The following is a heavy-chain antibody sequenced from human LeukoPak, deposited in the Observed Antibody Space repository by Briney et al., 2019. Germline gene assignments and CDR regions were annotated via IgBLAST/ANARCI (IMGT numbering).Heavy chain of an antibody. V-gene: IGHV1-18*01. Sequence: ASVKVSCKASGYTFTSYGISWVRQAPGQGLEWMGWISAYNGNTNYAQKLQGGVTMTTDTSTSTAYMELRSLRSDDTAVYYCARGAQDYDFWSGYSSYFDYWGQGTLVTVSS. J-gene: IGHJ4*02. CDR3: ARGAQDYDFWSGYSSYFDY. D-gene: IGHD3-3*01. CDR2: ISAYNGNT. CDR1: GYTFTSYG.